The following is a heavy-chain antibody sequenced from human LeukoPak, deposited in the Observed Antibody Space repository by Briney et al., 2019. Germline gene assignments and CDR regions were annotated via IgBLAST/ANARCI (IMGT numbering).Heavy chain of an antibody. Sequence: ASVKVSCKASGYTFTGYYMHWVRQAPGQGLEWMGWINPNSGGTNYAQKFQGRVTMTRDTSISTAYMELSRLRSDDTAVYYCARARDLFGTVFDYWGQGTLVTVSS. CDR3: ARARDLFGTVFDY. CDR2: INPNSGGT. CDR1: GYTFTGYY. V-gene: IGHV1-2*02. J-gene: IGHJ4*02. D-gene: IGHD1-1*01.